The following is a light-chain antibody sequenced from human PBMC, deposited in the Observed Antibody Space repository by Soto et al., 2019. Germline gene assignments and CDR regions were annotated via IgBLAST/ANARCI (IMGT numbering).Light chain of an antibody. CDR1: SGSIASNS. J-gene: IGLJ2*01. V-gene: IGLV6-57*04. CDR2: EDN. Sequence: NFMLTQPHSVSESPGKTVTISCTRSSGSIASNSVQWYQQRPGSAPTTVIYEDNQRPSGFPDRFSGSTDGSSNSASLTISGLQTEDEADYYCQSYDTSTVVFGGGTKLTVL. CDR3: QSYDTSTVV.